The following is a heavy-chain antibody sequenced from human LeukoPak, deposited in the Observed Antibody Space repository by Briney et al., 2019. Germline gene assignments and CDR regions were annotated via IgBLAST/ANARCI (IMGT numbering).Heavy chain of an antibody. J-gene: IGHJ3*02. V-gene: IGHV3-11*01. CDR1: GFTFSDYY. Sequence: GGSLRLSCAASGFTFSDYYMSWIRQAPGEGLEWISYISSSGSTIYSADSVKGRFTISRDNAKNSLYLQMNSLRAEDTAVYYCAKHPGYTSSWYGGNAFDIWGQGTMVTVSS. CDR2: ISSSGSTI. CDR3: AKHPGYTSSWYGGNAFDI. D-gene: IGHD6-13*01.